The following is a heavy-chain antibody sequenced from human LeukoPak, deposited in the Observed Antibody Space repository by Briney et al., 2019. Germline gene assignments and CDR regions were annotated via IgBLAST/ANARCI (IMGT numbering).Heavy chain of an antibody. CDR2: INHTGST. J-gene: IGHJ4*02. CDR3: ARGVTVTCLDY. CDR1: SGSFSGYS. V-gene: IGHV4-34*01. Sequence: LKPSETLSLTCVVYSGSFSGYSWNCIRQPPGKGLEWIGEINHTGSTNYNPSLKSRVTISVDTSKNQFSLKLSSVTAADTAVYYCARGVTVTCLDYWGQGTLVTVSS. D-gene: IGHD4-17*01.